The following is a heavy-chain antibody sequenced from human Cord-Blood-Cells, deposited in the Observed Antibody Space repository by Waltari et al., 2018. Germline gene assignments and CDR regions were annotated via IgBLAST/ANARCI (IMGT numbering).Heavy chain of an antibody. D-gene: IGHD6-13*01. Sequence: QVQLVQSGAEVKKPGASVKVSCKASGYTFTGYYMHWVRQAPGQGLEWMGWINPNSGVTNYAQKFQGWVTMTRDTSISTAYMELSRLRSDDTAVYYCARGGAAAGNLLIDYWGQGTLVTVSS. J-gene: IGHJ4*02. CDR1: GYTFTGYY. V-gene: IGHV1-2*04. CDR3: ARGGAAAGNLLIDY. CDR2: INPNSGVT.